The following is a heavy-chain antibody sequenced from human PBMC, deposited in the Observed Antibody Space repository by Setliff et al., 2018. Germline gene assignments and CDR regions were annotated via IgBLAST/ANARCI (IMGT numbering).Heavy chain of an antibody. D-gene: IGHD6-6*01. CDR3: AKRGHYSSSDGLSFDF. CDR2: VYNGNDET. CDR1: GFTFSAYG. V-gene: IGHV3-23*01. Sequence: PGESLKISCVASGFTFSAYGMSWVRQAPGKGLEWVSSVYNGNDETKYADSVKGRFTISRDRSKNTVYLQMDRLRAEGTAVYYCAKRGHYSSSDGLSFDFWGQGTQVTVSS. J-gene: IGHJ4*02.